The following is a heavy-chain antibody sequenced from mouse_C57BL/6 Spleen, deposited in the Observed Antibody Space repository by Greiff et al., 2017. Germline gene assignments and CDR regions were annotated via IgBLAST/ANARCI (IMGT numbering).Heavy chain of an antibody. D-gene: IGHD4-1*01. J-gene: IGHJ3*01. V-gene: IGHV1-26*01. CDR3: ARWEEAY. CDR1: GYTFTDYY. CDR2: INPNNGGT. Sequence: VQLQQSGPELVKPGASVKISCKASGYTFTDYYMNWVKQSHGKSLEWIGDINPNNGGTSYNQKFKGKATLTVDKSSSTAYMELRSLTSEDSAVYYCARWEEAYWGQGTLVTVSA.